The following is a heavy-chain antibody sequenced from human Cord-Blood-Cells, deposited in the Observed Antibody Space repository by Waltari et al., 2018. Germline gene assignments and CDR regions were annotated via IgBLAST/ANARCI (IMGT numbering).Heavy chain of an antibody. CDR2: IIPIFGTA. CDR1: GGTFSSYA. D-gene: IGHD3-22*01. CDR3: ARVRYYDSSGYYYYFDY. V-gene: IGHV1-69*01. Sequence: QVQLVQSGAEVKKPGSSVKVSCKASGGTFSSYAISWVRQAPGQGLGWMGGIIPIFGTANYAQKFQGRVTITADESTSTAYMELSSLRSEDTAVYYCARVRYYDSSGYYYYFDYWGQGTLVTVSS. J-gene: IGHJ4*02.